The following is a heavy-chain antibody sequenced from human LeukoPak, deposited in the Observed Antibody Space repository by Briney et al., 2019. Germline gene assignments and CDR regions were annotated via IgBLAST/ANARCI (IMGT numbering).Heavy chain of an antibody. CDR3: AKDMMEMATIDGAIDI. D-gene: IGHD5-24*01. J-gene: IGHJ3*02. V-gene: IGHV3-9*01. Sequence: GGSLRLSCAASGFTFDDYSMHWVRQAPGKGLEWVSGISWNSGSIGYADSVKGRFTISRDNAKNSLYLQMNSLRAEDTALYYCAKDMMEMATIDGAIDIWGQGTMVTV. CDR2: ISWNSGSI. CDR1: GFTFDDYS.